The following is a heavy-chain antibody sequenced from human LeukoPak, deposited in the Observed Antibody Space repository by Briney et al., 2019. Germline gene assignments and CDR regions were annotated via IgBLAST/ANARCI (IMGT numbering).Heavy chain of an antibody. D-gene: IGHD3-22*01. J-gene: IGHJ4*02. CDR1: GFKFSGYA. Sequence: GGSLRLSCAASGFKFSGYAMSWVRQSPGKGLEWVSSISSSSSYIYYADSVKGRFTISRDNAKNSLYLQMNSLRAEDTAVYYCARDLGGYYYDSHRWGQGTLVTVSS. CDR2: ISSSSSYI. CDR3: ARDLGGYYYDSHR. V-gene: IGHV3-21*01.